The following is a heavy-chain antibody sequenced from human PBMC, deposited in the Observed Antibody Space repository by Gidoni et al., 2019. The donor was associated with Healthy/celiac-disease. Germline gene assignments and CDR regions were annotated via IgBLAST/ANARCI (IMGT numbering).Heavy chain of an antibody. CDR3: ARDLWGDIVVVPDYYYGMDV. Sequence: QVQLQESGPGRVKPSETLSLTCTVSGGSISSDYRSWIRQPAGKGLEWIGRIYTSGSTNSTPSLKSRVTMSVDTSKNPFSLKLSSVTAADTAVYYCARDLWGDIVVVPDYYYGMDVWGQGTTVTVSS. V-gene: IGHV4-4*07. D-gene: IGHD2-2*01. CDR2: IYTSGST. CDR1: GGSISSDY. J-gene: IGHJ6*02.